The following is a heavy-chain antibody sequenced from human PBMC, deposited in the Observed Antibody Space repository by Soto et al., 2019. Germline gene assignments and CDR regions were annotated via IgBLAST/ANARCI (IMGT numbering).Heavy chain of an antibody. CDR3: TTEYNSRQDLNH. CDR2: ISATGTYT. CDR1: GFTFSTCS. Sequence: EVQLVESGGGLVEPGGSLRLSCATSGFTFSTCSMNWVRQAPGKGLEWVSSISATGTYTFYADSLKGRFTISRDNARNSLFLRMNSLRVEATALYYCTTEYNSRQDLNHGGPGALVTVSS. V-gene: IGHV3-21*01. D-gene: IGHD6-6*01. J-gene: IGHJ4*02.